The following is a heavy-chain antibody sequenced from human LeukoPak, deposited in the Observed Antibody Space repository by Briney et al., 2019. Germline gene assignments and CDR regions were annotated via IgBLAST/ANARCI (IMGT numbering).Heavy chain of an antibody. CDR2: ISSSSSTI. V-gene: IGHV3-48*02. D-gene: IGHD1-1*01. CDR1: GFTFSSYS. CDR3: ARPWNYYYYYVMDV. Sequence: GGSLRLSCAASGFTFSSYSMNWVRQAPGKGLEWVSHISSSSSTIYYADSVKGRFTISRDNAKNSLYLQMNSLRDEDTAVYYCARPWNYYYYYVMDVWGQGTTVTVSS. J-gene: IGHJ6*02.